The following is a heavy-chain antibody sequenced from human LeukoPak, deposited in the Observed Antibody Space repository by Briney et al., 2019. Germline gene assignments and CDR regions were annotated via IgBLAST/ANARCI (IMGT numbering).Heavy chain of an antibody. CDR2: IYNSGNS. D-gene: IGHD3-22*01. CDR1: ADSFSGYY. Sequence: SETLSLTCAVYADSFSGYYWSWIRQPPGKGLEWIGYIYNSGNSNYNPSLKSRVTISVDASKNQFSLKLSSVTAADTAVYYCARDLGSGWGYYPSFDAFDIWGQGIMVTVSS. CDR3: ARDLGSGWGYYPSFDAFDI. J-gene: IGHJ3*02. V-gene: IGHV4-59*12.